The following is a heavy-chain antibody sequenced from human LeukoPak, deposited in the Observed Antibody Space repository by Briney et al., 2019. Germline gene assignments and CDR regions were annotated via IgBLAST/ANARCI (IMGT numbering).Heavy chain of an antibody. CDR1: GFTFSSYW. CDR3: AKTVVSPNSGKAPY. Sequence: PGGSLRLSCAASGFTFSSYWMSWVRQAPGKGLEWVSAISGSGGSTYYADSVKGRFTISRDNSKNTLYLQMNSLRAEDTAVYYCAKTVVSPNSGKAPYWGQGTLVTVSS. V-gene: IGHV3-23*01. J-gene: IGHJ4*02. CDR2: ISGSGGST. D-gene: IGHD3-10*01.